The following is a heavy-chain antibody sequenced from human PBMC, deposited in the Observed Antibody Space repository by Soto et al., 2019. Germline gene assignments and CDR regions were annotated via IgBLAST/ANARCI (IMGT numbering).Heavy chain of an antibody. J-gene: IGHJ3*02. CDR1: GGSFSGYY. CDR2: INHSGST. CDR3: ARFSRRDDAFDI. V-gene: IGHV4-34*01. Sequence: SETLSLTCAVSGGSFSGYYWSWIRQPPGKGLEWIGEINHSGSTNYNPSLKSRVTISVDTSKNQFSLKLSSVTAADTAVYYCARFSRRDDAFDIWGQGTMVTVSS.